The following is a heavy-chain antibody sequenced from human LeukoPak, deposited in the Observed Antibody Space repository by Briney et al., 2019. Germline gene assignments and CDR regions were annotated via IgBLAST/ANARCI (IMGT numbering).Heavy chain of an antibody. CDR3: ARDTFYSDGSDYYSWFDP. CDR1: GFTFSTYA. CDR2: ISDSGGSA. Sequence: PGGSLRLSCAASGFTFSTYAMSWVRQAPGKGLEWVSGISDSGGSADYADSVKGRFTISRDNSKNTLYLQMSSLRAEDTAVYYCARDTFYSDGSDYYSWFDPWGQGTLVTVSS. D-gene: IGHD3-22*01. J-gene: IGHJ5*02. V-gene: IGHV3-23*01.